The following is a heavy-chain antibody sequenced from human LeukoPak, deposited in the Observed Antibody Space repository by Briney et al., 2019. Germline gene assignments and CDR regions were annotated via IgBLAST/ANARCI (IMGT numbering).Heavy chain of an antibody. D-gene: IGHD4-23*01. Sequence: PSETLSLTCAVSGGSISSYYWSWIRQPPGKGLEWIGFIYYSGSTNYNPSLKSRVTISVDTSKNQFSLKLSSVTAADTAVYYCARPSLDYGGIDAFDFWGQGTLVTVSS. CDR2: IYYSGST. CDR3: ARPSLDYGGIDAFDF. J-gene: IGHJ3*01. CDR1: GGSISSYY. V-gene: IGHV4-59*08.